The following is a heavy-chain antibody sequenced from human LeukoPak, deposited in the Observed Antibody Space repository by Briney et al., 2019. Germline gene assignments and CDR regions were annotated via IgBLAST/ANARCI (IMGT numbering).Heavy chain of an antibody. J-gene: IGHJ5*02. V-gene: IGHV5-51*01. Sequence: GESLKISCEGSGYSFSTYWIAWVRQMPRKGLEWMGSIYPRDSEIRYSPSFQGQVTISADNSISTAYLQWSSLKASDTAMYYCARPAYSSSLSSHFDPWGQGTLVTVSS. D-gene: IGHD6-13*01. CDR3: ARPAYSSSLSSHFDP. CDR2: IYPRDSEI. CDR1: GYSFSTYW.